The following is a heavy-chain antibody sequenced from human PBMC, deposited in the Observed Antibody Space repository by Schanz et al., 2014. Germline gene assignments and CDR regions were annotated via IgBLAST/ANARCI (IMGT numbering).Heavy chain of an antibody. V-gene: IGHV7-4-1*02. CDR2: INTNTGNP. D-gene: IGHD3-10*01. CDR3: ARRGIRGVFSSFDY. J-gene: IGHJ4*02. Sequence: QVQLVQSGAEVKKPGASVKVSCKASGYTFTTYAMSWVRQVPGQGLEWMGWINTNTGNPTYAQAFTGRFLFSLDTSVNTAYLQISSLEADDTAVYYCARRGIRGVFSSFDYWGLGTLVTVSS. CDR1: GYTFTTYA.